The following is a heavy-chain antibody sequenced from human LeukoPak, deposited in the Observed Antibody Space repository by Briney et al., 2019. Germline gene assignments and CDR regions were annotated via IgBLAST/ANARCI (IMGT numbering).Heavy chain of an antibody. Sequence: GGSLRLSCAAYEFTFTSYAMHWVRQAPGQRLEWMGWINAGNGNTKYSQEFQGRVTITRDTSASTAYMELSSLRSEDMAVYYCARGDYYYYYMDVWGKGTTVTVSS. CDR1: EFTFTSYA. CDR3: ARGDYYYYYMDV. J-gene: IGHJ6*03. V-gene: IGHV1-3*03. CDR2: INAGNGNT.